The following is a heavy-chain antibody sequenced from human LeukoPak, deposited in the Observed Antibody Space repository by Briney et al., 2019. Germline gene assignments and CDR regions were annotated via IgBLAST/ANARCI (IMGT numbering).Heavy chain of an antibody. CDR1: GGSIFTHY. D-gene: IGHD3-22*01. Sequence: SETLSLTCSVSGGSIFTHYWSWVRQPPGKGLEWIGYIYYTGETRSNPSLKSRVTMSIDTSNNQFSLTLSSVTAADTAVYYCARVPPRYYDSSGYLDYWGQGTLVTVSS. CDR3: ARVPPRYYDSSGYLDY. J-gene: IGHJ4*02. CDR2: IYYTGET. V-gene: IGHV4-59*11.